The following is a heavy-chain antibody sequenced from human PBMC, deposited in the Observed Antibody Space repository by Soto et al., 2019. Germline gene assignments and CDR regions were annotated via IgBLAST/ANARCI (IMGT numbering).Heavy chain of an antibody. CDR1: GFTFSSYA. Sequence: VGSLRLSCAASGFTFSSYAMSWVRQAPGKGLEWVSAISGSGGSTYYADSVKGRFTISRDNSKNTLYLQMNSLRAEDTAVYYCPKPPTGTEPDSFDPWGQGTLVTVPQ. CDR2: ISGSGGST. J-gene: IGHJ5*02. CDR3: PKPPTGTEPDSFDP. D-gene: IGHD1-1*01. V-gene: IGHV3-23*01.